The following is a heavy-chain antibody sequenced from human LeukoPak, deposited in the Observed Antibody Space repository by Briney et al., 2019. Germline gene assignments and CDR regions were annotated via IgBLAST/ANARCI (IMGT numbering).Heavy chain of an antibody. CDR1: GYTFTSYA. V-gene: IGHV1-3*01. CDR2: INAGNGNT. D-gene: IGHD3-10*01. J-gene: IGHJ4*02. CDR3: ARGPQLLWFGELPGPLDY. Sequence: ASVKVSCKASGYTFTSYAMHWVSQAPGQRLEWMGWINAGNGNTKYSQKFQGRVTITRDTSASTAYMELSSLRSEDTAVYYCARGPQLLWFGELPGPLDYWGQGTLVTVSS.